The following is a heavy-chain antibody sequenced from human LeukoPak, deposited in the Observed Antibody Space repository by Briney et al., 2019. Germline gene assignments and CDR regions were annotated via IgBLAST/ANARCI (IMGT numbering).Heavy chain of an antibody. Sequence: GGSLRLSCAASGFTFSNYWMNWVRQAPGKGLEWVANIKQDGGEKSYVDSVKGRFTISRDNAKNSLHLQMNSLRAEDTAVYYCARVGYSGWNLEYWGQGTLVTVSS. V-gene: IGHV3-7*01. CDR1: GFTFSNYW. D-gene: IGHD5-12*01. J-gene: IGHJ4*02. CDR2: IKQDGGEK. CDR3: ARVGYSGWNLEY.